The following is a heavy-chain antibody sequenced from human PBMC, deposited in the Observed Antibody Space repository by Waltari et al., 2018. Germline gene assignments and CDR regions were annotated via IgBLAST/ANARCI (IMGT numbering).Heavy chain of an antibody. CDR3: ATYIGASIGTAAFDV. CDR1: GGSLTSNRHY. J-gene: IGHJ3*01. D-gene: IGHD5-12*01. Sequence: QLHLQESGPGLVKPSATLSPTCSVSGGSLTSNRHYWGWIRQPPGKGPEWTGTISYSGATYNNPSLKSRVTISVDTSKNQYSLKLTSVTAADTAVYYCATYIGASIGTAAFDVWGQGTMVTVSS. V-gene: IGHV4-39*01. CDR2: ISYSGAT.